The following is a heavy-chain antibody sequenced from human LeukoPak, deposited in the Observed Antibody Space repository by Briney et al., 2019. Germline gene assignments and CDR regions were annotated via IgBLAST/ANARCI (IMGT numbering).Heavy chain of an antibody. CDR2: INPNSGGT. J-gene: IGHJ4*02. D-gene: IGHD3-22*01. V-gene: IGHV1-2*02. CDR1: GYTFTGYY. Sequence: ASVKVSCKASGYTFTGYYMHWVRQAPGQGLEWMGWINPNSGGTNYAQKFQGRVTMTRDTSISTAYMELSRLRFDDTAVYYCARDFDYYDSSGYYLNWGQGTLVTVSS. CDR3: ARDFDYYDSSGYYLN.